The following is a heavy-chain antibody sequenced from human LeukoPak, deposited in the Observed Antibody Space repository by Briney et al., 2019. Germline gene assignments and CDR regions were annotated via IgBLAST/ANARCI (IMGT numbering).Heavy chain of an antibody. CDR3: ARAPTRGEFDH. J-gene: IGHJ4*02. Sequence: SETLSLTCTVSVGSLSRLYWSWIRDPAGKGREWIGRIYTNRRTNYNPSLNSRVTISVDTSKNQSTLKLSSVTAADTAVYDCARAPTRGEFDHWGQGTLVTVSS. D-gene: IGHD7-27*01. V-gene: IGHV4-4*07. CDR2: IYTNRRT. CDR1: VGSLSRLY.